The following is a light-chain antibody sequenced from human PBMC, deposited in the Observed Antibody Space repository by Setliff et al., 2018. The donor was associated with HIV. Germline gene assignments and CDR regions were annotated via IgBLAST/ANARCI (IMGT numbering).Light chain of an antibody. CDR1: QSVSSSY. J-gene: IGKJ1*01. CDR3: QQYGSSPRT. Sequence: IVLTQSPGTLSLSPGERVALSCRASQSVSSSYLAWYQQRPGQAPTLLIFGASSRATGIPDRFSGSGSGTDFTLTISRLEPEDFAVYYCQQYGSSPRTFGQGTKV. V-gene: IGKV3-20*01. CDR2: GAS.